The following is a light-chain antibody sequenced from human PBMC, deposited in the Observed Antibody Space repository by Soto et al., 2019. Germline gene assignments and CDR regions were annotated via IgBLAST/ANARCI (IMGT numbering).Light chain of an antibody. Sequence: DIQMTHSPYSVSASVGDRVTISCRASHDVRSWLAWYQQKPGKAPNLLIYGSSTLQSGVPSRFTGSRSRTDFTLISTGLQPEDFATYYCQQGTGHPWTFGQGTKVEIK. CDR2: GSS. CDR1: HDVRSW. V-gene: IGKV1-12*02. CDR3: QQGTGHPWT. J-gene: IGKJ1*01.